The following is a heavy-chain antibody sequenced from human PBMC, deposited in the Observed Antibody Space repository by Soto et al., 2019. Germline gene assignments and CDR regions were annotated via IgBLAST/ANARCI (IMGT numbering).Heavy chain of an antibody. Sequence: QVQLVESGGGVVQPGRSLRLSCAASGFTFSSYGMHWVRQAPGKGLEWVAVISYDGSNKYYADSVKGRFTIPRDNSKNTLYLQMNSLRAEDTAVYYCAKSGGGYREKQYYFDYWGQGTLVTVSS. J-gene: IGHJ4*02. D-gene: IGHD5-12*01. CDR1: GFTFSSYG. CDR3: AKSGGGYREKQYYFDY. V-gene: IGHV3-30*18. CDR2: ISYDGSNK.